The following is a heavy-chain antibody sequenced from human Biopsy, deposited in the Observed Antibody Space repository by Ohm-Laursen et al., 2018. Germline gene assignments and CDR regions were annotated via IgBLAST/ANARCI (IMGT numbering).Heavy chain of an antibody. D-gene: IGHD1-26*01. CDR2: IYYTGST. V-gene: IGHV4-59*08. CDR1: GGPISSYY. J-gene: IGHJ2*01. CDR3: ARHAPSYSGSYWRYFDL. Sequence: GTLSLTCTVSGGPISSYYWSWIRQPPGKGLEWIGYIYYTGSTNYNPSLKSRVTISVDTSMNHLSLRLTSGTAADTAVYYCARHAPSYSGSYWRYFDLWGRGTRVTGSS.